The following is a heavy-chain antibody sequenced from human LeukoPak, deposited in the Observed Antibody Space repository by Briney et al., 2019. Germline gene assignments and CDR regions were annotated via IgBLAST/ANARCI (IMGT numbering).Heavy chain of an antibody. D-gene: IGHD3-16*01. CDR1: GYTFTSYD. CDR2: IIPIFGTA. Sequence: SVKVSCKASGYTFTSYDINWVRQATGQGLEWMGGIIPIFGTANYAQKFQGRVTITTDESTSTAYMELSSLRSEDTAVYYCARSLNGDANWFDPWGQGTLVTVSS. CDR3: ARSLNGDANWFDP. V-gene: IGHV1-69*05. J-gene: IGHJ5*02.